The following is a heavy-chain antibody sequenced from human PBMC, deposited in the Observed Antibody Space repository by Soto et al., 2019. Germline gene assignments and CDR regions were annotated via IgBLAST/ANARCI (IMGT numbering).Heavy chain of an antibody. Sequence: SETLSLTCAVYGGSFSGYYWSWIRQPPGKGLEWIGEINHSGSTNYNPSLKSRVTISVDTSKNQFSLKLSSVTAADTAVYYCARGLPYYDFWSGYSHYYYYGMDVWGQGTTVTVSS. CDR1: GGSFSGYY. CDR3: ARGLPYYDFWSGYSHYYYYGMDV. D-gene: IGHD3-3*01. V-gene: IGHV4-34*01. CDR2: INHSGST. J-gene: IGHJ6*02.